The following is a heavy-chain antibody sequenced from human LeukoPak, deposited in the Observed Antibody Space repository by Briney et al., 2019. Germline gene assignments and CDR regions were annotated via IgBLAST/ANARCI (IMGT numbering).Heavy chain of an antibody. V-gene: IGHV4-59*01. CDR2: IYYSGST. CDR1: GGSISSYY. Sequence: SETLSLTCTVSGGSISSYYWSWIRQPPGKGLEWIGYIYYSGSTNHNPSLKSRVTISVDTSKNQFSLKLSSVTAADTAVYYCARKVGGGYYFYAFDIWGQGTMVTVSS. J-gene: IGHJ3*02. CDR3: ARKVGGGYYFYAFDI. D-gene: IGHD3-3*01.